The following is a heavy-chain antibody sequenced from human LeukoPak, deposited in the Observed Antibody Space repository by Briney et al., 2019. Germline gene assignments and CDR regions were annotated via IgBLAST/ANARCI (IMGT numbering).Heavy chain of an antibody. J-gene: IGHJ4*02. V-gene: IGHV4-39*07. CDR3: ARSYFGSGTFNGFDY. D-gene: IGHD3-10*01. CDR1: GGSISDSRYY. CDR2: IYYSGST. Sequence: LETLSLTCTVSGGSISDSRYYWGWVRQPPGKGLEWIGSIYYSGSTYYNPSLKSRVTLSVDTSRNQFSLNLNSVSAADTAVYYCARSYFGSGTFNGFDYWGQGTLVTVSS.